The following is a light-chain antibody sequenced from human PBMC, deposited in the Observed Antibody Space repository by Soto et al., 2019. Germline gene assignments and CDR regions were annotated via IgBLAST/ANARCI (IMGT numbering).Light chain of an antibody. CDR3: QQLKSYPST. J-gene: IGKJ1*01. CDR1: QDISTY. Sequence: DIQLTQSPSFLSASVGDRVTITCRASQDISTYLAWYRQKPKRAPELLIYAVYSLQTGVPARFSGSRSGTDFTLTISSLQPEDFATYYCQQLKSYPSTFGQGTKVQIK. V-gene: IGKV1-9*01. CDR2: AVY.